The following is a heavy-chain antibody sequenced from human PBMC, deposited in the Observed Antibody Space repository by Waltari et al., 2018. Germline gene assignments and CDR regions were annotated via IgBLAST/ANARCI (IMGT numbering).Heavy chain of an antibody. CDR3: ATYIGASVGTAAFDV. J-gene: IGHJ3*01. Sequence: QLQLQESGPGPVKPSETLSLTCSVSGGSIDTPKHYLSWIRQPPGQGLEWIGTISYAGTTYTNPSLRSRLTMSRDTSKNQLSLILGSTTAADTAVYYCATYIGASVGTAAFDVWGQGTMVTVSS. CDR1: GGSIDTPKHY. D-gene: IGHD5-12*01. V-gene: IGHV4-39*01. CDR2: ISYAGTT.